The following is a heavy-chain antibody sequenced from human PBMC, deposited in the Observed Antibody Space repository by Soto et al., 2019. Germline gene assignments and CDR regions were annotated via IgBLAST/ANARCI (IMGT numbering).Heavy chain of an antibody. CDR3: ARDRLTIFGVVEYYYGMDV. Sequence: GGSLRLSCAASGFTFSSYSMNWVRQAPGKGLEWVSSISSSSSYIYYADSVKGRFTISRDNAKNSLYLQMNSLRAEDTAVYYCARDRLTIFGVVEYYYGMDVWGQGTTVTVS. CDR1: GFTFSSYS. J-gene: IGHJ6*02. V-gene: IGHV3-21*01. CDR2: ISSSSSYI. D-gene: IGHD3-3*01.